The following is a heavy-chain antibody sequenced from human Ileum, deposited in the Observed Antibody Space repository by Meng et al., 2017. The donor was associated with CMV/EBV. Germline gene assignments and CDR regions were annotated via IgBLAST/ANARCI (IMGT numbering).Heavy chain of an antibody. CDR1: GFTFSSYG. CDR2: VSGSGGVT. Sequence: GGSLRLSCAASGFTFSSYGMHWVRQAPGKGLEWVSSVSGSGGVTYYAGSVKGRFTISRDDSNNTVYLQMNSLRADDTAAYYCARQGGALSGSSAYWGQGTLVTVSS. CDR3: ARQGGALSGSSAY. V-gene: IGHV3-23*01. D-gene: IGHD1-26*01. J-gene: IGHJ4*02.